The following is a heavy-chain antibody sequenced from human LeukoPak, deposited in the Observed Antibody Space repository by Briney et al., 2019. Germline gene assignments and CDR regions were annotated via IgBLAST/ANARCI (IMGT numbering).Heavy chain of an antibody. CDR3: AKLRRGEWRGRIDS. D-gene: IGHD3-10*01. J-gene: IGHJ4*02. Sequence: GGSLRLSCAASGFTFDDYAMHWVRQAPGKGLEWVSGISWNSGSIGYADSVKGRFTISRDNAKNSLYLQMNSLRAEDMALYYCAKLRRGEWRGRIDSWGQGTLVTVSS. V-gene: IGHV3-9*03. CDR1: GFTFDDYA. CDR2: ISWNSGSI.